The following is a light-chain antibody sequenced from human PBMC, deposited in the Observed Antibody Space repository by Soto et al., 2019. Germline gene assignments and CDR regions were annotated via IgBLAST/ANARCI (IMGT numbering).Light chain of an antibody. CDR2: GAS. CDR3: QQYGGSPAIT. V-gene: IGKV3-15*01. J-gene: IGKJ5*01. CDR1: QSVSSN. Sequence: EIVMTQSPATLSVSPWERATLSCRASQSVSSNLAWYQQKPGQAPRLLIYGASTRATGIPARFSGSGSGTDFTLTISRLEPEDFAVYFCQQYGGSPAITFGQGTRLEIK.